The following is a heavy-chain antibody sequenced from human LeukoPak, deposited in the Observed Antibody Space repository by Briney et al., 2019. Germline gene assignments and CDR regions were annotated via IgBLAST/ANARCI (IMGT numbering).Heavy chain of an antibody. Sequence: GGSLRLSCAASGFTFNSYGMHWVRQAPGKGLEYVSAISSNGGSTYYANSVKGRFTISRDNSKNTLYLQMGSLRAEDMAVYYCARAPYDFWSGYSHYYMDVWGKGTTVTVSS. D-gene: IGHD3-3*01. CDR2: ISSNGGST. J-gene: IGHJ6*03. CDR3: ARAPYDFWSGYSHYYMDV. V-gene: IGHV3-64*01. CDR1: GFTFNSYG.